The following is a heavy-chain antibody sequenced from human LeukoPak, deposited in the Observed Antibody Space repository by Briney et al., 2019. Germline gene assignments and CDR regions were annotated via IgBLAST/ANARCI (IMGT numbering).Heavy chain of an antibody. CDR3: AREATASSSYYWYFDL. V-gene: IGHV3-13*01. J-gene: IGHJ2*01. Sequence: PGGSLRLSCAASGFTFSSCDMHWVRQATGKGLEWVSAIGTAGDTYYPGSVKGRFTISRENAKNSLYLQMNSLRAGDTAVYYCAREATASSSYYWYFDLWGRGTLVTVSS. CDR2: IGTAGDT. D-gene: IGHD6-6*01. CDR1: GFTFSSCD.